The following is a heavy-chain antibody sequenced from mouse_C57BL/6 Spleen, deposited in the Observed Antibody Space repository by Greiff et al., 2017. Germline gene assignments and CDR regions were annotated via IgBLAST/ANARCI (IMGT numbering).Heavy chain of an antibody. J-gene: IGHJ1*03. V-gene: IGHV1-69*01. Sequence: VQLQQPGAELVMPGASVKLSCKASGYTFTSYWMHWVKQRPGQGLEWIGEIDPSDSYTNYNQKFKGKSTLTVDKSSSTAYMQLSSLTSEDSAVYYCARSGDYYVKYFDVWGTGTTVTVSS. CDR1: GYTFTSYW. CDR2: IDPSDSYT. D-gene: IGHD1-1*01. CDR3: ARSGDYYVKYFDV.